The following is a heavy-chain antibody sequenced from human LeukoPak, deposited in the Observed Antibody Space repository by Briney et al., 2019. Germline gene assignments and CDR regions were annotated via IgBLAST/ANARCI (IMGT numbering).Heavy chain of an antibody. V-gene: IGHV4-34*01. J-gene: IGHJ4*02. D-gene: IGHD1-26*01. CDR3: ARVTWELPTIFDY. CDR1: GGSFSAYY. Sequence: PSETLSLTCAVHGGSFSAYYWSWIRQSPEKGLEWIGEINHSGSTNYNPSLKSRVTISVDTSKNQFSLKLSSVTAADTAVYYCARVTWELPTIFDYWGQGTLVTVSS. CDR2: INHSGST.